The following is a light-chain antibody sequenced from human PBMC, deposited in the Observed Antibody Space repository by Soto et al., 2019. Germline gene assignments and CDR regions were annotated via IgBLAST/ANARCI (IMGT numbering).Light chain of an antibody. V-gene: IGLV2-14*01. Sequence: QSVLTQPASVSGPPGQSISISCTGTSSDVGGYECVSWYQQHPGKAPQLMIYDVSNRPSGVSNRFSGSKSGNTASLTLAGLQTEDETDYYSSSYTASGTPPYVFGTGTKVTVL. CDR3: SSYTASGTPPYV. J-gene: IGLJ1*01. CDR2: DVS. CDR1: SSDVGGYEC.